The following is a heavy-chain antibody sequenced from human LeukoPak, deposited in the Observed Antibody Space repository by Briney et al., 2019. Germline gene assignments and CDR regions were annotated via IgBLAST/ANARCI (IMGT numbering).Heavy chain of an antibody. J-gene: IGHJ6*03. CDR2: IYDSGSN. V-gene: IGHV4-59*01. D-gene: IGHD1-7*01. CDR1: GGSISSYY. CDR3: ARGPRYNWNYGWYMDV. Sequence: SETLSLTCTVSGGSISSYYWSWIRQPPGKGLEWLGYIYDSGSNNYNPSLRSRVTISVDTSKNQFSLKLSSVTAADTAVYYCARGPRYNWNYGWYMDVWGKGTTVTVSS.